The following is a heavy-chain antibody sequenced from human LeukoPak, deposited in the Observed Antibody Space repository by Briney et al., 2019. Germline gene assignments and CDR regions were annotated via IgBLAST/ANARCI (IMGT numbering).Heavy chain of an antibody. D-gene: IGHD3-3*01. J-gene: IGHJ3*02. Sequence: KPSETLSLTCAVYGGSFSGYYWSWIRQPSGKGPEWIGEINHSGSTNYNPSLKSRVTISVDTSKNQFSLKLSSVTAADTAVYYCARVTIFGVVPFDIWGQGTMVTVSS. CDR2: INHSGST. CDR1: GGSFSGYY. CDR3: ARVTIFGVVPFDI. V-gene: IGHV4-34*01.